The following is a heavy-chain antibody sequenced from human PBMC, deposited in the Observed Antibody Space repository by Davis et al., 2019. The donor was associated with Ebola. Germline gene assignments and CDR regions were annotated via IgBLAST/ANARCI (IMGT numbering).Heavy chain of an antibody. Sequence: PGGSLRLSCAASGFTFSNYAMHWVRQAPGKGLEWVARVSNDGSKGSYADSVKGRFTVSRDNSKNTVSLQMNSLRAEDTAVYYCAKGLKVSGWYYFDYWGQGTLVTVSS. CDR1: GFTFSNYA. CDR2: VSNDGSKG. V-gene: IGHV3-30*04. J-gene: IGHJ4*02. D-gene: IGHD6-19*01. CDR3: AKGLKVSGWYYFDY.